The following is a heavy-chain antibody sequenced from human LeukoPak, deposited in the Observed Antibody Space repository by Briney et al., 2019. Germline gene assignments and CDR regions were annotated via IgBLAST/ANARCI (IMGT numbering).Heavy chain of an antibody. CDR3: ARDSGTTGEVKFDP. CDR1: GGSISRSY. CDR2: IYGCGTI. D-gene: IGHD3-10*01. V-gene: IGHV4-4*07. J-gene: IGHJ5*02. Sequence: PSETLSLTCTVSGGSISRSYWSWMRQPAGKGPEWIGRIYGCGTITYNPSLESRVTMSVDTSKNQFSLKLRSVTAADTAVYCARDSGTTGEVKFDPWGQGTLVTVSS.